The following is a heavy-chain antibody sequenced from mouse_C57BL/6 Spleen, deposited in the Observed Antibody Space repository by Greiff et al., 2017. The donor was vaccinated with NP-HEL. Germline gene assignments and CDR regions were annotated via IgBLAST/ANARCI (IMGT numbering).Heavy chain of an antibody. J-gene: IGHJ3*01. CDR2: IYPGSGST. V-gene: IGHV1-55*01. D-gene: IGHD1-1*01. Sequence: QVQLQQPGAELVKPGASVKMSCKASGYTFTSYWITWVKQRPGQGLEWIGDIYPGSGSTNYNEKFKSKATLTVDTSSSTAYMQLSSLTSEDSAVYYCARGDDGSSYTFAYWGQGTLVTVSA. CDR1: GYTFTSYW. CDR3: ARGDDGSSYTFAY.